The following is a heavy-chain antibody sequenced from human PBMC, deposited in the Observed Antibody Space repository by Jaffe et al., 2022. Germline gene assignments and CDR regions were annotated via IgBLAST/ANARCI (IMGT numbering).Heavy chain of an antibody. J-gene: IGHJ4*02. D-gene: IGHD4-17*01. CDR3: ARVATVTMVYFDY. CDR1: GFTFSDYC. V-gene: IGHV3-11*01. CDR2: ISSTGSTI. Sequence: QVQLVESGGGLVKPGGSLRLSCAASGFTFSDYCMTWIRQAPGKGLEWVSYISSTGSTIYYADSVKGRFTISRDNAKNTLFLQMNSLRAEDTAVYYCARVATVTMVYFDYWGQGILVTVSS.